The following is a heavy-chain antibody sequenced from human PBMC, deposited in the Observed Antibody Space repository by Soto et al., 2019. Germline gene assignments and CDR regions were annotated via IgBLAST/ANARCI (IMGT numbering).Heavy chain of an antibody. J-gene: IGHJ4*02. D-gene: IGHD6-19*01. CDR2: TYYRSNWRH. Sequence: SQTLSLSCAISGDSVSSNTAAWNWIRTSPSRGLEWLGRTYYRSNWRHDYAVSVKSRITVNPDTSTNHFSLQLNSVTPDDTAVYYCVRGVAGSGFDLWGQGTLVTVS. CDR3: VRGVAGSGFDL. CDR1: GDSVSSNTAA. V-gene: IGHV6-1*01.